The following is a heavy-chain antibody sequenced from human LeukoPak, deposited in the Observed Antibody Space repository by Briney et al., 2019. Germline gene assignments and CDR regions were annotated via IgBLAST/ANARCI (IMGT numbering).Heavy chain of an antibody. Sequence: ASVKVSCKASGYTFTSYGISWVRQAPGQGLEWMGWISAYNGNTNYAQKLQGRDTMTTDTSTSTAYMELRSLRSDDTAVYYCARDLFGIAVAGSQGYYYGMDVWGQGTTVTVS. J-gene: IGHJ6*02. CDR1: GYTFTSYG. V-gene: IGHV1-18*01. CDR2: ISAYNGNT. CDR3: ARDLFGIAVAGSQGYYYGMDV. D-gene: IGHD6-19*01.